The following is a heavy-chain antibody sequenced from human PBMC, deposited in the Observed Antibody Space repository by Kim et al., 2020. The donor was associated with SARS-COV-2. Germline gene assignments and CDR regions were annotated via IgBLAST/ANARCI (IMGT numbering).Heavy chain of an antibody. D-gene: IGHD3-10*01. CDR2: GTT. V-gene: IGHV3-15*01. J-gene: IGHJ4*02. CDR3: TTGSVVRGM. Sequence: GTTDYAAPVKGRFTISRDDSKNTLYLQMNSLKTEDTAVYYCTTGSVVRGMWGQGTLVTVSS.